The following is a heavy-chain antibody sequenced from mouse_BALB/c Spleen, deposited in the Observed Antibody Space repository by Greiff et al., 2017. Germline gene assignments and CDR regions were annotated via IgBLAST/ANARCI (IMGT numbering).Heavy chain of an antibody. Sequence: EVQGVESGGGLVQPGGSRKLSCAASGFTFSSFGMHWVRQAPEKGLEWVAYISSGSSTIYYADTVKGRFTISRDNPKNTLFLQMTSLRSEDTAMYYCARYGNFYAMDYWGQGTSGTVSS. J-gene: IGHJ4*01. CDR1: GFTFSSFG. D-gene: IGHD2-1*01. CDR3: ARYGNFYAMDY. V-gene: IGHV5-17*02. CDR2: ISSGSSTI.